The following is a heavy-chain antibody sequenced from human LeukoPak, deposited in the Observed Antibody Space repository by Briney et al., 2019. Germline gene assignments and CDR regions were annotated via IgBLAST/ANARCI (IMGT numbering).Heavy chain of an antibody. CDR3: VPRSNGMDV. CDR2: ITSNGGIT. D-gene: IGHD3-10*01. Sequence: GGSLRLSCSASGFTFGTYAMHWVRQAPGKGLEYVSAITSNGGITYYADSVKGRFTISRDNSKNTLYLQMYSLRAEDTAVYYCVPRSNGMDVWGQGTTVTVSS. V-gene: IGHV3-64*04. CDR1: GFTFGTYA. J-gene: IGHJ6*02.